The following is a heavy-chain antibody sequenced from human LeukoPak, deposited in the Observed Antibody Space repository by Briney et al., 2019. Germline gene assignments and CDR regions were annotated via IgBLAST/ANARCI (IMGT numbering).Heavy chain of an antibody. CDR3: ARASEQWLGKYGMDV. Sequence: GGSLRLSCAASGFTFSNNGMTWVRQAPGKGMEWVTGISDGGDTTYDAGSVKGRFTVSRDNAKNSLYLQMNSLRAEDTAVYYCARASEQWLGKYGMDVWGQGTTVTVSS. V-gene: IGHV3-23*01. CDR1: GFTFSNNG. CDR2: ISDGGDTT. D-gene: IGHD6-19*01. J-gene: IGHJ6*02.